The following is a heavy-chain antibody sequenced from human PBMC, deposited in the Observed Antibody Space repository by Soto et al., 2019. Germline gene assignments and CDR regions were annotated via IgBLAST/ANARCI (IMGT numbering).Heavy chain of an antibody. CDR2: ISYDGSNK. D-gene: IGHD3-22*01. CDR1: GFTFSSYG. V-gene: IGHV3-30*18. CDR3: AKDRGDSSGYYYDLVYYFDY. J-gene: IGHJ4*02. Sequence: QVQLVESGGGVVQPGRCLRLSCAASGFTFSSYGMHWVRQAPGKGLEWVAVISYDGSNKYYADSVKGRFTISRDNSKNTLYLQMNSLRAEDTAVYYCAKDRGDSSGYYYDLVYYFDYWGQGTLVTVSS.